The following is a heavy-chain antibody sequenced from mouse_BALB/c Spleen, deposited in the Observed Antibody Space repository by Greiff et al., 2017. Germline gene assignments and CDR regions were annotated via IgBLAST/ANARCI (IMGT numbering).Heavy chain of an antibody. V-gene: IGHV5-4*02. D-gene: IGHD1-1*01. CDR1: GFTFSDYY. CDR2: ISDGGSYT. J-gene: IGHJ3*01. CDR3: ARDPYYGSGYGAWFAY. Sequence: EVQLVESGGGLVKPGGSLKLSCAASGFTFSDYYMYWVRQTPEKRLEWVATISDGGSYTYYPDSVKGRFTISRDNAKNNLYLQMSSLKSEDTAMYYCARDPYYGSGYGAWFAYWGQGTLVTVSA.